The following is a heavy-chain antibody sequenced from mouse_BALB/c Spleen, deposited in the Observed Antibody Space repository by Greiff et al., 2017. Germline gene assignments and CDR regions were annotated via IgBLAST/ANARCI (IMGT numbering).Heavy chain of an antibody. Sequence: EVKLQESGSGLVKPSQSLSLTCSVTGYSITSGYYWNWIRQFPGNKLEWMGYISYDGSNNYNPSLKNRISITRDTSKNQFFLKLNSVTTEDTATYYCASPYYGNYVGFAYWGQGTLVTVSA. CDR1: GYSITSGYY. CDR2: ISYDGSN. CDR3: ASPYYGNYVGFAY. D-gene: IGHD2-10*01. V-gene: IGHV3-6*02. J-gene: IGHJ3*01.